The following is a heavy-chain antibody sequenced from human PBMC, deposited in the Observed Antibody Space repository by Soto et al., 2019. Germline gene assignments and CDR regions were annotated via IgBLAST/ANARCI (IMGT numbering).Heavy chain of an antibody. D-gene: IGHD6-13*01. CDR2: IYYSGST. J-gene: IGHJ4*02. CDR1: GGSISSSSYY. CDR3: ARREQLELYWGYYFDY. Sequence: QLQLQESGPGLVKPSETLSLTCTVSGGSISSSSYYWGWIRQPPGKGLEWIGSIYYSGSTYYNPSLKSRVTISVDTSKNQFSLKLSSVTAADTAVYYCARREQLELYWGYYFDYWGQGTLVTVSS. V-gene: IGHV4-39*01.